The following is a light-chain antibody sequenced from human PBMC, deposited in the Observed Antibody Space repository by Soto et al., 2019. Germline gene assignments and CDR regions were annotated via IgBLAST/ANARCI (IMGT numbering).Light chain of an antibody. CDR3: HQYNNWPPWT. CDR1: QSVSSD. V-gene: IGKV3-15*01. Sequence: EIVMTQSPATLSVSPGERATLSCRASQSVSSDLAWYQQKPGQAPRLLIYGASTRATGIPARFSGSGSGTEFTLTISSLQSEDFAVYCCHQYNNWPPWTFGQGTKVEIK. CDR2: GAS. J-gene: IGKJ1*01.